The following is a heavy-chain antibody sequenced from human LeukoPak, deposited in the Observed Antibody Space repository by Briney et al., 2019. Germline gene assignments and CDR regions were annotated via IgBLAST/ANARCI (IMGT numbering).Heavy chain of an antibody. D-gene: IGHD2-15*01. J-gene: IGHJ6*02. CDR1: GFTFYDYG. Sequence: PGGSLRLSCAASGFTFYDYGMSWVRQAPGKGLEWVSGINWNGGSTGYADSVKGRFTISRDNAKNSLYLQMNSLRAEDTALYHCARMGCSGGSCYGPGYYYGMDVWGQGTPVTASS. CDR2: INWNGGST. V-gene: IGHV3-20*01. CDR3: ARMGCSGGSCYGPGYYYGMDV.